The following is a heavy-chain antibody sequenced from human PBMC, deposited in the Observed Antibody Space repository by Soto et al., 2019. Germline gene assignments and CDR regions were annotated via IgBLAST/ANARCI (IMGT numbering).Heavy chain of an antibody. Sequence: EVQLVESGGGLVQPGGSLKLSCAASGFTFSGSAMHWVRQASGKGLEWVGRISSKANNYAIAYAASVKGRFTISRDESKSTAFLQMNRLKTEDTAVYYCTRHSSQYNYYMDVWGKGTTVTVSS. J-gene: IGHJ6*03. V-gene: IGHV3-73*01. CDR2: ISSKANNYAI. CDR1: GFTFSGSA. D-gene: IGHD1-20*01. CDR3: TRHSSQYNYYMDV.